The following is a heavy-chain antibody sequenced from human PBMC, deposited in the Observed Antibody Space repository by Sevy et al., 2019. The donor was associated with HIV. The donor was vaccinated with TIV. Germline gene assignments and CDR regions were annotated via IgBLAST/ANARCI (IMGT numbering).Heavy chain of an antibody. J-gene: IGHJ4*02. CDR3: AKNPARLPFDY. CDR2: ISGSGGST. CDR1: GFTFSSYA. Sequence: GGSPRLSYAASGFTFSSYAMSWVRQAPGKGLEWVSAISGSGGSTYYADSVKGRFTISRDNSKNTLYLQMNSLRAEDTAVYYCAKNPARLPFDYWGQGTLVTVSS. D-gene: IGHD6-6*01. V-gene: IGHV3-23*01.